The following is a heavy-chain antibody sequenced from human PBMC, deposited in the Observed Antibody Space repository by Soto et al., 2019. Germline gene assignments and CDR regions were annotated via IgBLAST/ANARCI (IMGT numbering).Heavy chain of an antibody. CDR2: ISAYNGNT. J-gene: IGHJ5*02. V-gene: IGHV1-18*01. CDR1: GYTFTSYG. Sequence: ASVKVSCKASGYTFTSYGISWVRQAPGQGLEWMGWISAYNGNTNYAQKLQGRVTMTTDTSTSTAYMELRSLRSDDTAVYYCARDSSYSGSSGWFDPWGQGTLVTVSS. CDR3: ARDSSYSGSSGWFDP. D-gene: IGHD1-26*01.